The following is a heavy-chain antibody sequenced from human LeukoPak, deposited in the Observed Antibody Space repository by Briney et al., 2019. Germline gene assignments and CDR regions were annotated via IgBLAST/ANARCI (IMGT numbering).Heavy chain of an antibody. V-gene: IGHV3-48*01. J-gene: IGHJ6*02. Sequence: GGSLRLSCAASGFTFSSYSMNWVRQAPGKGLEWVSHITASGTAMFYADSVKGRFTISRDNSKNTLYLQMNSLRAEDTAVYYCARDGNGYYDSSGYPQGFMDVWGQGTTVTVS. CDR2: ITASGTAM. CDR1: GFTFSSYS. D-gene: IGHD3-22*01. CDR3: ARDGNGYYDSSGYPQGFMDV.